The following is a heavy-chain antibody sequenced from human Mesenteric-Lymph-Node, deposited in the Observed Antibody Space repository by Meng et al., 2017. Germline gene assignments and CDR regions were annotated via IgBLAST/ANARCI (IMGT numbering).Heavy chain of an antibody. Sequence: QVQLGHTGAELKKPGASVKVSCTASGYTFTSNVMHWVRQAPGQRLEWMGWISAYNGNTNYAQKLQGRVTMTTDTSTSTAYMELRSLRSDDTAVYYCARGFAKWELLVYWGQGTLVTVSS. J-gene: IGHJ4*02. D-gene: IGHD1-26*01. V-gene: IGHV1-18*01. CDR1: GYTFTSNV. CDR2: ISAYNGNT. CDR3: ARGFAKWELLVY.